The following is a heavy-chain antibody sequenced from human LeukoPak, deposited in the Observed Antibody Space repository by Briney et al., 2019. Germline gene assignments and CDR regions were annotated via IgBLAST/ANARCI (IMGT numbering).Heavy chain of an antibody. CDR1: GYTFTSYG. Sequence: ASVKVSCKASGYTFTSYGISWVRQAPGQGLEWMGWISAYNGNTNYAQKLQGRVTMTTDTSTSTVYMELRGLRSDDTAVYYCARALYSSGSTAEYYFDYWGQGTLVTVSS. CDR3: ARALYSSGSTAEYYFDY. D-gene: IGHD6-19*01. CDR2: ISAYNGNT. J-gene: IGHJ4*02. V-gene: IGHV1-18*01.